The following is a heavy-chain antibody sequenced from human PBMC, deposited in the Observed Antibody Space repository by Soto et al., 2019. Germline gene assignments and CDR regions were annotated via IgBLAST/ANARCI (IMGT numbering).Heavy chain of an antibody. V-gene: IGHV3-30*18. CDR3: AKHLLAGAGYLHGRNV. Sequence: GGSLRLSCAASGFTFSSYGMHWVRQAPGKGLEWVAVISHDGSNKYFADSVKGRFTISRDNSQNTLYLQMNSLRAEDTAVYYWAKHLLAGAGYLHGRNVGGQGPRVTVS. J-gene: IGHJ6*02. D-gene: IGHD6-19*01. CDR2: ISHDGSNK. CDR1: GFTFSSYG.